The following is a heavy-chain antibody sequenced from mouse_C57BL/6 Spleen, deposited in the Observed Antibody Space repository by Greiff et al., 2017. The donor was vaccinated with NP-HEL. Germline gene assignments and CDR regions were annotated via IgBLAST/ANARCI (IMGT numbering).Heavy chain of an antibody. CDR1: GYTFTSYW. CDR3: ARSLYSNWYFDV. Sequence: VQLQQPGAELVMPGASVKLSCKASGYTFTSYWMHWVKQRPGQGLEWIGEIDPSDSYTNYNQKFKGKSTLTVDKSSSTAYMQLSSLTSEDSAVYYCARSLYSNWYFDVWGTGTTVTVSS. J-gene: IGHJ1*03. D-gene: IGHD2-5*01. CDR2: IDPSDSYT. V-gene: IGHV1-69*01.